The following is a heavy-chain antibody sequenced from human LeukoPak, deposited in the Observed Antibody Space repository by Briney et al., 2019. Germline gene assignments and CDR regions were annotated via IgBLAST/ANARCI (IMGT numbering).Heavy chain of an antibody. V-gene: IGHV1-46*01. CDR1: GYTFTSYY. CDR2: INPSGGST. CDR3: ARGVHCSSTSCPTFPDY. Sequence: ASVKVSCKASGYTFTSYYMHWVRQAPGQGPEWMGIINPSGGSTSCAQKFQGRVTMTRDTSTSTVYLELSSLRSEDTAVYYCARGVHCSSTSCPTFPDYWGQGTLVTVSS. J-gene: IGHJ4*02. D-gene: IGHD2-2*01.